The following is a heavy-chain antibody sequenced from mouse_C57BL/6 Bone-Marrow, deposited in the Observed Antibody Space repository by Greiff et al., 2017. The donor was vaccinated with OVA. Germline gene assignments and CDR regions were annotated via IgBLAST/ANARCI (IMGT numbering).Heavy chain of an antibody. V-gene: IGHV5-4*03. J-gene: IGHJ2*01. Sequence: EVKVVESGGGLVKPGGSLKLSCAASGFTFSSYAMSWVRQTPEKRLEWVATISDGGSYTYYPDNVKGRFTISRDNAKNNLYLQMSHLKSEDTAMYYCARGVLGYWGQGTTLTVSS. CDR3: ARGVLGY. CDR2: ISDGGSYT. CDR1: GFTFSSYA.